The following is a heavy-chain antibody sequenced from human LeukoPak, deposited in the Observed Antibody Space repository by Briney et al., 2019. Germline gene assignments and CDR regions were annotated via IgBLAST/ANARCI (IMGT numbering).Heavy chain of an antibody. D-gene: IGHD5-18*01. V-gene: IGHV3-23*01. CDR2: ISGSGGST. CDR3: AKDLYSYGKYYFGY. Sequence: PGGSLRLSCAASGFPFCSYRMSWVRQAPGKGLEWFAAISGSGGSTYYADSVKGRFTISRDNSKNTLYLQMNSLRAEDTAVYYCAKDLYSYGKYYFGYWGQGTLVTVSS. CDR1: GFPFCSYR. J-gene: IGHJ4*02.